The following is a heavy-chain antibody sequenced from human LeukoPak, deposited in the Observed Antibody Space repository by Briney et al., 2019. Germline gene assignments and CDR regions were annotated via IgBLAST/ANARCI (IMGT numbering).Heavy chain of an antibody. D-gene: IGHD6-13*01. CDR3: AKMGLAAAGRNWFDP. J-gene: IGHJ5*02. V-gene: IGHV3-23*01. CDR1: GFTFSNAW. Sequence: GGSLRLSCAASGFTFSNAWMSWVRQAPGKGLEWVSAISGSGGSTYYADSVKGRFTISRDNSKNTLYLQMNSLRAEDTAVYYCAKMGLAAAGRNWFDPWGQGTLVTVSS. CDR2: ISGSGGST.